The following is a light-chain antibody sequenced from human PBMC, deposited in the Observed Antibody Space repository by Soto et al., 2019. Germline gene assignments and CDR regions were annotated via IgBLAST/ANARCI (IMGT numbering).Light chain of an antibody. CDR3: QQRTSWPMT. CDR1: QNLHSF. CDR2: DGS. J-gene: IGKJ5*01. V-gene: IGKV3-11*01. Sequence: EIVLTQAPATLSASPGERDTLSCRASQNLHSFLNWYQQRHGQXPRXXIYDGSKRAAGVPDRISGGGSGTDYTLTISSLEPEDGEVYYCQQRTSWPMTFGQGTRLEIK.